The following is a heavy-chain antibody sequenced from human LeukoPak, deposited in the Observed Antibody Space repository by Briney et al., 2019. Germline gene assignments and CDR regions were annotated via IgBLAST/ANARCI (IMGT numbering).Heavy chain of an antibody. CDR2: ISSSGSTI. J-gene: IGHJ4*02. D-gene: IGHD3-10*01. V-gene: IGHV3-48*02. CDR1: GFTFSSYN. CDR3: ARLEYYYVSGNYYKLFDY. Sequence: GGSLRLSCAASGFTFSSYNMNWVRQAPGKGLEWVSDISSSGSTIYFADSVKGRFTISRDNAKNSLYLQMNSLRDEDTAVYYCARLEYYYVSGNYYKLFDYWGQGTLVTV.